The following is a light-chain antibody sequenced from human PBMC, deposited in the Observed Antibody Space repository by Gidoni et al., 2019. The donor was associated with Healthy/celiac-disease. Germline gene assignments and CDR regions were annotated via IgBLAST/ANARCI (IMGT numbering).Light chain of an antibody. CDR3: QQYNNWPPAT. CDR2: GAS. CDR1: QRVSSN. Sequence: EIVMTPSPATLSVSLGESATLSCRASQRVSSNLAWYQLKPGQAPRLLIYGASTRATGIPAMFSGSGSGTEFTLTISSLQSEDFAVYYCQQYNNWPPATFGGGTKVEIK. V-gene: IGKV3-15*01. J-gene: IGKJ4*01.